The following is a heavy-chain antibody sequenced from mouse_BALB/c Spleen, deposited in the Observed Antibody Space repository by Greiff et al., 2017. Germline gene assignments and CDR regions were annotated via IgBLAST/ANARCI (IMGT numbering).Heavy chain of an antibody. CDR1: GFTFSSYA. Sequence: EVQGVESGGGLVKPGGSLKLSCAASGFTFSSYAMSWVRQTPEKRLEWVASISSGGSTYYPDSVKGRFTISRDNARNILYLQMSSLRSEDTAMYYCARDYGYDEAWFAYWGQGTLVTVSA. CDR2: ISSGGST. J-gene: IGHJ3*01. D-gene: IGHD2-2*01. CDR3: ARDYGYDEAWFAY. V-gene: IGHV5-6-5*01.